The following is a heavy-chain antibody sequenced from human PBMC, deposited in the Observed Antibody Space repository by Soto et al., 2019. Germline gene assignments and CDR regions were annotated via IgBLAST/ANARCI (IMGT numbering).Heavy chain of an antibody. CDR2: ISGSGGSR. CDR1: GFTFGIYA. D-gene: IGHD2-21*01. CDR3: ATDLAGGEEYHYAMDV. V-gene: IGHV3-23*01. Sequence: LRLSCAASGFTFGIYAMSWVRQAPGKGPEWVSGISGSGGSRYYADSVKGRFTVSRDNSKNTLYLQMNSLRAEDTAIYYCATDLAGGEEYHYAMDVWGQGTAVTVAS. J-gene: IGHJ6*02.